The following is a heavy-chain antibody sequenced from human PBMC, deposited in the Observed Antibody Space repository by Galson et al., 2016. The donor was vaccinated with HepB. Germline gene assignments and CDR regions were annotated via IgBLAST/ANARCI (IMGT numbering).Heavy chain of an antibody. V-gene: IGHV2-5*01. D-gene: IGHD4-17*01. CDR1: GFSLSTSGMS. CDR2: IYWNDNK. CDR3: AQYLSGDYGKYFQQ. Sequence: PALVKPTQTLTLTCTFSGFSLSTSGMSVGWIRQPPGKALEWLALIYWNDNKHYSPSLKSRLTITKDTSKNQVVLTMTSMDPVDTATYYCAQYLSGDYGKYFQQCGQGTLVTVS. J-gene: IGHJ1*01.